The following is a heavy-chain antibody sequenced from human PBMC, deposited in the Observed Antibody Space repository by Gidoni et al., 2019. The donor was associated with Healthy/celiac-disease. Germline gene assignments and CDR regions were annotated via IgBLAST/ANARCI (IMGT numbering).Heavy chain of an antibody. D-gene: IGHD3-10*01. Sequence: EVQLVESGGGLVKPGGSLRLSCAASGFTFSSYRMNWVRQAPGKGLEWVSSISSSSSYIYYADSVKGRFTISRDNAKNSLYLQMNSLRAEDTAVYYCARDRAAGYYFDYWGQGTLVTVSS. CDR3: ARDRAAGYYFDY. CDR1: GFTFSSYR. J-gene: IGHJ4*02. V-gene: IGHV3-21*01. CDR2: ISSSSSYI.